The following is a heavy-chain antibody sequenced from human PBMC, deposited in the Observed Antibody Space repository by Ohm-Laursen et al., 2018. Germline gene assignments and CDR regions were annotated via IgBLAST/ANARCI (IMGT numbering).Heavy chain of an antibody. CDR3: ARNIYCSSSSCYDFGMDV. V-gene: IGHV4-4*07. J-gene: IGHJ6*02. Sequence: GTLSLTCTVSGGSISNNYWSWIRQPAGKGLEWIGRIYTSGITNYNPSLKSRVTMSVDTSKNQFSLKLNSVTAADTAVYYCARNIYCSSSSCYDFGMDVWGQGTTVTVSS. D-gene: IGHD2-2*01. CDR2: IYTSGIT. CDR1: GGSISNNY.